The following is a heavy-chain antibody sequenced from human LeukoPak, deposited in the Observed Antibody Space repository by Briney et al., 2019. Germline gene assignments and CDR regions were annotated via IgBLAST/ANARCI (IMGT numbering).Heavy chain of an antibody. CDR1: GFTFSSYA. Sequence: PGGSLRLSCAASGFTFSSYAMSWVRQAPGKGLQWVAHIRQDGKEKFYVDSVKGRFTISRDNARNSLFLQMNNLRAEDSGVYFCARSVNSSFDTWGQGTLVTVSS. J-gene: IGHJ4*02. V-gene: IGHV3-7*04. CDR2: IRQDGKEK. CDR3: ARSVNSSFDT. D-gene: IGHD5/OR15-5a*01.